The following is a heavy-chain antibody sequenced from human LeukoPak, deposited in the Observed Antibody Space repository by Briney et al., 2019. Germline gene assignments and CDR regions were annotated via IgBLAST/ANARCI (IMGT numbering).Heavy chain of an antibody. CDR1: GYTFTSYY. CDR2: INPTGGST. CDR3: ARDLSYIGFGY. D-gene: IGHD2-15*01. V-gene: IGHV1-46*01. J-gene: IGHJ4*02. Sequence: ASVKVSCKASGYTFTSYYMHWVRQAPGQGLEWMGLINPTGGSTGYAQKFQGRVTMTRDMSTSTDYMELSSLRSEDTAIYYCARDLSYIGFGYWGQGTLVTVSS.